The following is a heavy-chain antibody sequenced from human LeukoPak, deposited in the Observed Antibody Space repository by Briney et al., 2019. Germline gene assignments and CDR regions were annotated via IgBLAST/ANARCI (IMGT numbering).Heavy chain of an antibody. J-gene: IGHJ3*02. V-gene: IGHV3-30*02. CDR3: ASNIVVVVAANDAFDI. CDR2: IRYDGSNK. D-gene: IGHD2-15*01. CDR1: GLTFSSYG. Sequence: GGSLRLSCAASGLTFSSYGMHWVRQAPGKGLEWVAFIRYDGSNKYYADSVKGRFTISRDNSKNTLYLQMNSLRAEDTAVYYCASNIVVVVAANDAFDIWGQGTMVTVSS.